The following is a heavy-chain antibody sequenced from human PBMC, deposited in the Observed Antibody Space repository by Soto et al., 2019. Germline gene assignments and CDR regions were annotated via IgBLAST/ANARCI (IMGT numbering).Heavy chain of an antibody. J-gene: IGHJ4*02. D-gene: IGHD3-22*01. V-gene: IGHV2-70*04. CDR1: GFSLSSSGMR. Sequence: SGPTLVNPTQALTLTCTFSGFSLSSSGMRVSWIRQPPGKALEWLARIDWNGDIFYSTSLTTRLTISKDTSKNQVVLTMTNMDPVDTATYYCARMTPDRGGLFDNWGQGTLVTVSS. CDR2: IDWNGDI. CDR3: ARMTPDRGGLFDN.